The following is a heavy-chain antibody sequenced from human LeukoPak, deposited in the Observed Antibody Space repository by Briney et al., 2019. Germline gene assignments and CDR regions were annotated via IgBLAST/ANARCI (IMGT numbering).Heavy chain of an antibody. CDR3: AKRIAARRGIDY. Sequence: PGGSLRLSCAASGFTFSSYRMHWLRQAPGKGLEWVAVISYDGSNKYYADSVKGRFTISRDNSKNTLYLQMNSLRAEDTAVYYCAKRIAARRGIDYWGQGTLVTVSS. CDR1: GFTFSSYR. D-gene: IGHD6-6*01. J-gene: IGHJ4*02. CDR2: ISYDGSNK. V-gene: IGHV3-30*18.